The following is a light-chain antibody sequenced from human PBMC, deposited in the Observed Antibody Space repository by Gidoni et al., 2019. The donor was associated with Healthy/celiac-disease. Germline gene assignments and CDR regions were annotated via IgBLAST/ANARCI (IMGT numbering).Light chain of an antibody. CDR1: QDISNY. V-gene: IGKV1-33*01. CDR3: QQYDNLPT. CDR2: DAS. J-gene: IGKJ1*01. Sequence: DIQMTQSPSSLSASVGNRVTITCQARQDISNYLNWYQQKPGKAPELLIDDASNLETGGPSRFSGSGSGTDFTCTISILQPEDIATYYYQQYDNLPTFGQGTKVEIK.